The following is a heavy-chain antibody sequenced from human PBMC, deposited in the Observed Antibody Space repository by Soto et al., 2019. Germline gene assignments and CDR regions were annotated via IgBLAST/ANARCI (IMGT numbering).Heavy chain of an antibody. CDR3: ARRIAAAGTDS. V-gene: IGHV4-59*08. J-gene: IGHJ5*01. CDR2: VYYSGST. CDR1: GGSISSYY. D-gene: IGHD6-13*01. Sequence: SETLSLTCTVSGGSISSYYWSWIRQPPGKGLEWIGYVYYSGSTNYNPSLKSRVTISIDTSKNHFSLKLTSVTAADTAVYYCARRIAAAGTDSWGQGTLVTVSS.